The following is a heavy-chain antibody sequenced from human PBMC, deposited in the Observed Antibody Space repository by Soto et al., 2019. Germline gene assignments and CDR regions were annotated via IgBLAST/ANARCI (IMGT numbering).Heavy chain of an antibody. CDR1: GFTFSDYY. V-gene: IGHV3-11*01. CDR2: ISSSGSTI. CDR3: ASGYDYGSGDIYYGMDV. Sequence: QAQLVESGGGLVKPGGSLRLSCAASGFTFSDYYMSWIRQAPGKGLEWVSYISSSGSTIYYADSVKGRFTISRDNAKNSLYLQMNSLRAEDTAVYYCASGYDYGSGDIYYGMDVWDQGTTVTVSS. J-gene: IGHJ6*02. D-gene: IGHD3-10*01.